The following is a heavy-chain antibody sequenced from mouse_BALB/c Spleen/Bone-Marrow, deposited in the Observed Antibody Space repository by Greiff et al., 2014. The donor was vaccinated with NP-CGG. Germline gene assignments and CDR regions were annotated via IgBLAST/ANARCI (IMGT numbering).Heavy chain of an antibody. CDR1: GFNIKDTY. CDR3: ARWGYYAMDY. V-gene: IGHV14-3*02. Sequence: VQLQQSGAELVKPGASVKLSCTASGFNIKDTYMHWVKQGPEQGLEWIGRIDPANGNTKYDPKFQGKATITADTSSNTAYLQLSSLTSEDTAVYCCARWGYYAMDYWGQGTSVTVSS. CDR2: IDPANGNT. J-gene: IGHJ4*01.